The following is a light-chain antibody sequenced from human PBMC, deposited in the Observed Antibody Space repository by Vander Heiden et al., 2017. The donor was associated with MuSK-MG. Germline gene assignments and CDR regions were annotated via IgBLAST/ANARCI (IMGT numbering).Light chain of an antibody. V-gene: IGKV4-1*01. CDR1: QSILYSFNNKNY. J-gene: IGKJ4*01. CDR2: WAS. CDR3: QQYYSNVT. Sequence: DIVMTQSPDSLAVSLGERATINCKSSQSILYSFNNKNYLAWYQQKAGQAPELLIYWASTRESGVPDRFSGSGYGTDFTLTSSSLHVEDVATYYWQQYYSNVTFGGGTKVEIK.